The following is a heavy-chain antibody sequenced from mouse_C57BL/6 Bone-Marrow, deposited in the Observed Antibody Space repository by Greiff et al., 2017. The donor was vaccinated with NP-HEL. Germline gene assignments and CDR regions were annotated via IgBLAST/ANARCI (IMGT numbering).Heavy chain of an antibody. CDR2: IYPGDGDT. CDR1: GYAFSSYW. V-gene: IGHV1-80*01. CDR3: AREGEGYYGNYPFAY. D-gene: IGHD2-1*01. J-gene: IGHJ3*01. Sequence: QVQLQQSGAELVKPGASVKISCKASGYAFSSYWMNWVKQRPGKGLEWIGQIYPGDGDTNYNGKFKGKATLTADKSSSTAYMQLSSLTSEDSAVYFCAREGEGYYGNYPFAYWGQGTLVTVSA.